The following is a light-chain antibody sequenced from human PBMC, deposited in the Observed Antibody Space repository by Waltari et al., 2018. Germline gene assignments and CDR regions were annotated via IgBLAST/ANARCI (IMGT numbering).Light chain of an antibody. CDR1: SSNIGAGYD. CDR3: QSYDNTLSGSHVV. V-gene: IGLV1-40*01. J-gene: IGLJ2*01. CDR2: GNR. Sequence: QSVLTQPPSVSGPPGQRVIISCTGSSSNIGAGYDVHWYQQFPGIAPKLLIYGNRNRPAGVPDRFSGSKSGTSASLVISGLQAEDEADYYCQSYDNTLSGSHVVFGGGTKLTVL.